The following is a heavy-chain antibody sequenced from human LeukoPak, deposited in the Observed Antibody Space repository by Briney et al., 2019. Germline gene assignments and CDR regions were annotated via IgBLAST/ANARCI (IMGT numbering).Heavy chain of an antibody. V-gene: IGHV4-34*01. CDR3: ARGGNYGSGRGYYMDV. CDR1: GGPFSGYY. Sequence: SETLSLTCAVYGGPFSGYYWSWIRQPPGKGLEWIGEINHSGSTNYNPSLKSRVNISVDTSKNQFSLKLSSVTAADTAVYYCARGGNYGSGRGYYMDVWGKGTTVTVSS. D-gene: IGHD3-10*01. CDR2: INHSGST. J-gene: IGHJ6*03.